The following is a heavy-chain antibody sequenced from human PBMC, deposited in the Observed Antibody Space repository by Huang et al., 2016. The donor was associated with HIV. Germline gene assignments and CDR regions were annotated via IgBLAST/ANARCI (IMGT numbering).Heavy chain of an antibody. Sequence: QVQLVESGGGVVQPGGSLSLSCVASGFNFAIYGMHWVRQAPGEGLEWVAFIRLDGITTYYSDSVKDRFTISRDNSKNSVFLQMDSLKGEDTAVYFCAKDGGRAVTTLDSWGQGTLVTVSS. CDR2: IRLDGITT. V-gene: IGHV3-30*02. CDR3: AKDGGRAVTTLDS. D-gene: IGHD3-16*01. CDR1: GFNFAIYG. J-gene: IGHJ4*02.